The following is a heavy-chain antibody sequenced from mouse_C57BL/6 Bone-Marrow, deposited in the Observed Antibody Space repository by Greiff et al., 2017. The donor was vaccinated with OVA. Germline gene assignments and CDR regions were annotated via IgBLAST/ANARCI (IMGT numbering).Heavy chain of an antibody. J-gene: IGHJ4*01. CDR1: GYTFTSYW. V-gene: IGHV1-64*01. CDR3: ARWSRHYGSSYDAMDY. D-gene: IGHD1-1*01. Sequence: VQLQQPGAELVKPGASVKLSCKASGYTFTSYWMHWVKQRPGQGLEWIGMIHPNSGSTNYNEKFKSKATLTVDKSSSTAYMQLSSLTSEDSAVYYCARWSRHYGSSYDAMDYWGQGTSVTVSS. CDR2: IHPNSGST.